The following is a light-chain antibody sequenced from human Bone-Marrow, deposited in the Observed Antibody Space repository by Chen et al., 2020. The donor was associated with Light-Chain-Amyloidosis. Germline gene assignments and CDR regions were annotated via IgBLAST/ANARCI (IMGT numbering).Light chain of an antibody. Sequence: YVLTQPSSVSVAPGQTATIACGGNNIGSTRVHWYQQTPGQAPLLVVYDDSDRPSGIPERWSGSNSGNTATLTISRVEAGDEADHYCQVWDRSSDRPVFGGGTKLTVL. CDR2: DDS. CDR3: QVWDRSSDRPV. V-gene: IGLV3-21*02. CDR1: NIGSTR. J-gene: IGLJ3*02.